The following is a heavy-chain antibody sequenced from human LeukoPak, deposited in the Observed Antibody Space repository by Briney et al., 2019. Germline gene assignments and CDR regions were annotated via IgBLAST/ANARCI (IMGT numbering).Heavy chain of an antibody. CDR3: ARVPPRIRGGTFDI. CDR1: GFTFSDSY. J-gene: IGHJ3*02. V-gene: IGHV3-11*04. Sequence: PGGSLRLSCAASGFTFSDSYMTWVRQAPGKGVEWVAYISGSGHDINYSESAKGRFTISRDNAKNSLYLQMNSLRVEDTAVYYCARVPPRIRGGTFDIWGQGTMVTVSS. CDR2: ISGSGHDI. D-gene: IGHD2-15*01.